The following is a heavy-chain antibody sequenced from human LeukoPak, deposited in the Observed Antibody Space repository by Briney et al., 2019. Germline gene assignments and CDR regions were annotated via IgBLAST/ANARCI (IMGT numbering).Heavy chain of an antibody. V-gene: IGHV3-30*18. CDR1: GFTFSSYG. Sequence: GGSLRLSCAASGFTFSSYGMHWVRQAPGKGLEWVAVISYDGSNKYYADSVKGRFTISRGNSKNTLYLQMNSLRAEDTAVYYCAKTPVRDYYGSGREIYYYYYGMDVWGQGTTVTVSS. D-gene: IGHD3-10*01. J-gene: IGHJ6*02. CDR3: AKTPVRDYYGSGREIYYYYYGMDV. CDR2: ISYDGSNK.